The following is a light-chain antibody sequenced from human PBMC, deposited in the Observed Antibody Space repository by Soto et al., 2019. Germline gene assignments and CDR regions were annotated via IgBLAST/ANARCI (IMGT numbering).Light chain of an antibody. CDR2: DSS. CDR1: QPISTW. Sequence: DIQMTQSPSTLSASVGDRVTITCRASQPISTWVAWYQLKPGKAPKLLISDSSSLERGVPSRISGSGSGTDFALTISSLQPDDFATYYCQHYHSCPYTFGPGTKLEIK. CDR3: QHYHSCPYT. V-gene: IGKV1-5*01. J-gene: IGKJ2*01.